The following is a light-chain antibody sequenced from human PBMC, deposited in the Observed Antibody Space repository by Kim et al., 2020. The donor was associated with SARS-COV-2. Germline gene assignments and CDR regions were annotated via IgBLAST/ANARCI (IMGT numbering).Light chain of an antibody. J-gene: IGLJ1*01. CDR2: EVT. V-gene: IGLV2-8*01. CDR3: SSFAGTKYV. Sequence: PGQSVTISCTGTSNDVGGYNYVSWYQQRPGKAPKLMIYEVTKRPSGVPDRFSGSKSGNTASLTVSGLQTEDEADYYCSSFAGTKYVFGTGTKVTVL. CDR1: SNDVGGYNY.